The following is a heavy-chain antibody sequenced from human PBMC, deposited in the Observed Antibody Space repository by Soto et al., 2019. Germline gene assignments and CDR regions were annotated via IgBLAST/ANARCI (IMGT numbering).Heavy chain of an antibody. Sequence: QVQLVESGGGVVQPGRSLRLSCAASGLTFSSYGMHWVRQAPGKGLEWVAVIWYDGSNKYYADSVKGRFTISSDNSKNTLYLQVNSLKAEDTAVYYCAREPGYSSSHYGMDVWGQGTTVTVSS. D-gene: IGHD6-19*01. CDR3: AREPGYSSSHYGMDV. CDR2: IWYDGSNK. J-gene: IGHJ6*02. CDR1: GLTFSSYG. V-gene: IGHV3-33*01.